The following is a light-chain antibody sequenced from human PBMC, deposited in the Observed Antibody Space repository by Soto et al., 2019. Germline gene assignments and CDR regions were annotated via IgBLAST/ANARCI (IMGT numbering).Light chain of an antibody. CDR1: SSNIGDNY. CDR2: DNN. Sequence: QSVLTQPPSVSAAPGQKVTISCSGSSSNIGDNYVSWYQHLSGTAPKLLIYDNNKRPSGIPDRFSGSKSGTSATLGITGLQTGDEADYYCGTWDTSLSVVLFGGGTKLTVL. J-gene: IGLJ2*01. V-gene: IGLV1-51*01. CDR3: GTWDTSLSVVL.